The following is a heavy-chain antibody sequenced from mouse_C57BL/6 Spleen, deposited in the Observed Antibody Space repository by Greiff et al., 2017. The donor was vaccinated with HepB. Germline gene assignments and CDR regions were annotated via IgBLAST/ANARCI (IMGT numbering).Heavy chain of an antibody. V-gene: IGHV1-82*01. CDR3: ARRHDGYSRFAY. CDR1: GYAFTSSW. J-gene: IGHJ3*01. D-gene: IGHD2-3*01. Sequence: VQLQQSGPELVKPGASVTISCKASGYAFTSSWMNWVKQRPGKGLEWIGRIYPGDGDTNYNGKFKGKATLTEDKSSSTAYMQLSSLTSEDSAVYYCARRHDGYSRFAYWGQGTLVTVSA. CDR2: IYPGDGDT.